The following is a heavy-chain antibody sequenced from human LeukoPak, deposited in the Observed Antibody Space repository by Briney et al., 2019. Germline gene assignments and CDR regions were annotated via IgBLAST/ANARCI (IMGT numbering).Heavy chain of an antibody. J-gene: IGHJ4*02. CDR2: INQDLSET. V-gene: IGHV3-7*01. CDR3: ARDPSRGYNYGYGDY. D-gene: IGHD5-18*01. Sequence: PGGSLRLSCAASGFTFTSYWMSWVRQAPGKGPEWVAHINQDLSETCYVDSVRGRFSIARDNAKNSVYLQMNGLRAEDTAGYYCARDPSRGYNYGYGDYWGQGTLVTVSS. CDR1: GFTFTSYW.